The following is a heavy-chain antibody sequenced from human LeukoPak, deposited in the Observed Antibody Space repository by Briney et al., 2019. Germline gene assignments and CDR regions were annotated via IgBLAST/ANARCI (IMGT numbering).Heavy chain of an antibody. V-gene: IGHV5-51*01. CDR3: ARGSSSSLEYFDY. CDR1: RYSFTTYW. D-gene: IGHD6-6*01. J-gene: IGHJ4*02. CDR2: IYPGDSDT. Sequence: GESLQISCQGSRYSFTTYWIAWVRPMPGQGLEWMAIIYPGDSDTRYSTSFQGQVTVSADKSVSTAYLQWSSLKAADTAMYYCARGSSSSLEYFDYWGQGTLVTVSS.